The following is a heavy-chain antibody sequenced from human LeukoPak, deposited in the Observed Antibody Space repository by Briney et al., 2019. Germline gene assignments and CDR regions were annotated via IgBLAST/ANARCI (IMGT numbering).Heavy chain of an antibody. J-gene: IGHJ4*02. D-gene: IGHD5-12*01. CDR2: IHYSGGT. CDR3: ARYSGYATY. Sequence: SETLSLTCTVSGGSISTSSFYWGWIRQPPGKGLEWIGSIHYSGGTYYNPSLKSGVTISVDTSKNQFSLKVSSVTAADTAVYYCARYSGYATYWGQGTLVTVSS. V-gene: IGHV4-39*01. CDR1: GGSISTSSFY.